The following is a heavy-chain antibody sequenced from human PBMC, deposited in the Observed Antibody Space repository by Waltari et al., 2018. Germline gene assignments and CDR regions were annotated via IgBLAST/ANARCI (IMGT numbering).Heavy chain of an antibody. J-gene: IGHJ3*02. CDR2: VSASAKT. V-gene: IGHV4-4*07. CDR1: GGSITTFL. CDR3: ARDLFLPSWSGFIDGFDI. D-gene: IGHD3-3*01. Sequence: QVQLQESGPGLVKPSETLSPTCSVSGGSITTFLWNWLRQPAGKGLEWIGRVSASAKTNYNPSLKSRVTMSVDTSKNQFTLKLSSVTAADTAVYYCARDLFLPSWSGFIDGFDIWGRGTVVTVSS.